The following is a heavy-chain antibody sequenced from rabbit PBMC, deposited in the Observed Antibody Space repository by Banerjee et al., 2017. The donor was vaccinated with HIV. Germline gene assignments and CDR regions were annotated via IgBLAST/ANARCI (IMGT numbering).Heavy chain of an antibody. CDR1: GFSFSSSYY. CDR2: IYTSSSDST. Sequence: QSLEESGEDLVKPGASLTLTCTASGFSFSSSYYMCWVRQAPGKGLEWIACIYTSSSDSTYYASWAKGRFTISRTSSTTVTLQMTSLTAADTATYFCARSTGSAVYNPSFNLWGQGTLVTVS. J-gene: IGHJ4*01. D-gene: IGHD4-2*01. CDR3: ARSTGSAVYNPSFNL. V-gene: IGHV1S40*01.